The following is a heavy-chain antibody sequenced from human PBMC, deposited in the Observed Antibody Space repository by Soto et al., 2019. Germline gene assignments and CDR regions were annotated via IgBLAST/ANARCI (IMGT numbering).Heavy chain of an antibody. CDR2: ITYSGST. V-gene: IGHV4-34*01. CDR1: GGSFSGYY. CDR3: ARHFSGSYYDDY. D-gene: IGHD1-26*01. J-gene: IGHJ4*02. Sequence: SETLSLTCAVYGGSFSGYYWSWFRQPPGKGLEWIGEITYSGSTTYNPSLKSRVTISVDTSKNQFSLRLSSVTAADTAVYYCARHFSGSYYDDYWGQGSLVTVSS.